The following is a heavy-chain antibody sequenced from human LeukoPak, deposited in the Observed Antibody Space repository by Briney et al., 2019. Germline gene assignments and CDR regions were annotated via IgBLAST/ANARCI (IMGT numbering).Heavy chain of an antibody. D-gene: IGHD6-6*01. CDR3: ARGDYSSSFDP. CDR1: GFTLINYS. V-gene: IGHV3-21*01. Sequence: GGSLRLSCAASGFTLINYSMNWVRQAPGEGLEWVSSVSSSSSYIYYADSVKGRFTISRDNAKNSLYLQMNGLRVEDTAVYYCARGDYSSSFDPWGQGTLVSVSS. CDR2: VSSSSSYI. J-gene: IGHJ5*02.